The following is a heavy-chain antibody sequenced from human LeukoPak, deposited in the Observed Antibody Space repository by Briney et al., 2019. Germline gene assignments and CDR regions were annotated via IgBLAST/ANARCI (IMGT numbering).Heavy chain of an antibody. Sequence: GGSLRLSCAASGFTLSSYSMNWVRQAPGKGLEWVSYISSSGSTIYYADSVKGRFTISRDNANNSLYLQMNSLRAEDTAVYYCARDYGGSSPFDYWGQGTLITVSS. D-gene: IGHD4-23*01. J-gene: IGHJ4*02. CDR1: GFTLSSYS. CDR3: ARDYGGSSPFDY. V-gene: IGHV3-48*04. CDR2: ISSSGSTI.